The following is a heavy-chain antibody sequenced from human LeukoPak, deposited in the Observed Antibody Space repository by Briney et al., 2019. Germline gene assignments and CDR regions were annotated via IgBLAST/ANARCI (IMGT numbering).Heavy chain of an antibody. Sequence: GGSLRLSCAASEFTFDNYAMSWVRQAPGKGLEWVSVISGSGYYSYYADSVKGRFTVSRDNSKTTLYLQMNSLRAEDTAVYYCAREERLRWTAYWGQGTLVTVSS. CDR1: EFTFDNYA. CDR3: AREERLRWTAY. D-gene: IGHD4-23*01. J-gene: IGHJ4*02. V-gene: IGHV3-23*01. CDR2: ISGSGYYS.